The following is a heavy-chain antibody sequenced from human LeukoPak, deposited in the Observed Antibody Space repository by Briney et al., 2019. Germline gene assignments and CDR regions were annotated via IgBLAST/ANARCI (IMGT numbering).Heavy chain of an antibody. CDR2: ISAYNGNT. Sequence: ASVKVSCKASGYTFTSYGISWVRQAPGQGLEWMGWISAYNGNTNYAQKLQGRVTMTTDTSTSTAYMELRSLRSDDTAVYYCARGTQLWFGELVLFDYWGQGTLVTVSS. D-gene: IGHD3-10*01. V-gene: IGHV1-18*01. CDR1: GYTFTSYG. CDR3: ARGTQLWFGELVLFDY. J-gene: IGHJ4*02.